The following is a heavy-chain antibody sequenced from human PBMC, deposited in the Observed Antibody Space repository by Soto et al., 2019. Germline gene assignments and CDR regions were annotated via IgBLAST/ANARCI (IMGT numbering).Heavy chain of an antibody. V-gene: IGHV3-23*01. J-gene: IGHJ5*02. CDR3: AKRLVFGQSHNNWFDP. CDR1: GFTFSSYA. CDR2: ISGSGGST. D-gene: IGHD2-2*01. Sequence: GGSLRLSCAASGFTFSSYAMSWVRQAPGKGLEWVSAISGSGGSTYYADSVKGRFTISRDNSKNTLYLQMNSLRAEDTAVYYCAKRLVFGQSHNNWFDPWGQGTLVTVSS.